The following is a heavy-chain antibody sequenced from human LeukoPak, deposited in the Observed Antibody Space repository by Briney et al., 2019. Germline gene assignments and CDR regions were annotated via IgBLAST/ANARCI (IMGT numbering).Heavy chain of an antibody. J-gene: IGHJ3*02. CDR3: ARDRMAQYYYDSSGVGDI. Sequence: TAGGSLRLSCAASGFTFSSYSMTWVRQAPGKGLEWVSSISSSSSYIYYADSVKGRFTISRDNAKNSLYLQMNSLRAEDTAVYYCARDRMAQYYYDSSGVGDIWGQGTMATVSS. D-gene: IGHD3-22*01. CDR1: GFTFSSYS. V-gene: IGHV3-21*01. CDR2: ISSSSSYI.